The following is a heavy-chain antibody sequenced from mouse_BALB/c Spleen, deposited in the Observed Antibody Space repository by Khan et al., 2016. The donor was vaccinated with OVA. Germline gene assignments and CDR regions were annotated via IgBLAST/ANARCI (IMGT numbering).Heavy chain of an antibody. CDR1: GYSITSDYA. CDR2: ISYSGST. J-gene: IGHJ3*01. V-gene: IGHV3-2*02. Sequence: VQLQQSGPGLVKPSQSLSLTCTVTGYSITSDYAWNWIRQFPGNKLEWMGYISYSGSTSYNPSLKSRISITRDTSKNQFFLQLNSVTTEDTATYYCAREYGKRGFAYWGQGTLVTVSA. D-gene: IGHD2-10*02. CDR3: AREYGKRGFAY.